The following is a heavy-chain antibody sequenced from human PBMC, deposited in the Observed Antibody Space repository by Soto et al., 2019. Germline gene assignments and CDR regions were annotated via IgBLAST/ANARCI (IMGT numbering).Heavy chain of an antibody. J-gene: IGHJ4*02. D-gene: IGHD5-18*01. CDR1: GLTFSGYS. Sequence: XEFLSRSSAASGLTFSGYSMSWVRQAPGKGLEWVSAISGSGGSTYYADSVKGRFAISRDNSKNTLYLQMNSLRAEDTAVYYCAKDRATAMVHSFDYWGQGTLVTVSS. V-gene: IGHV3-23*01. CDR2: ISGSGGST. CDR3: AKDRATAMVHSFDY.